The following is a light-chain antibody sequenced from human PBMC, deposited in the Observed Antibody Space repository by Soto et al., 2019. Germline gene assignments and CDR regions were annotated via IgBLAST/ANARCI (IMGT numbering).Light chain of an antibody. V-gene: IGLV2-14*01. CDR2: EVS. Sequence: QSALTHPASVSGSPGQSITISCTGTSRDVGGYNYVSWYQQHPGKAPKLMIYEVSNRPSGVSNRFSGSKSGNTASLTISGLQAEDEADYYCSTYTSSSTRVFGTGSKVTVL. J-gene: IGLJ1*01. CDR1: SRDVGGYNY. CDR3: STYTSSSTRV.